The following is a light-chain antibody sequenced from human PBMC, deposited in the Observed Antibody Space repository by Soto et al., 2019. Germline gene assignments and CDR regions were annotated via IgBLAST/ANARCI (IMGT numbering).Light chain of an antibody. CDR1: TGAVTSGHY. J-gene: IGLJ2*01. Sequence: QAVVTQEPSLTVSPGGTVTLTCGSSTGAVTSGHYPYWFQQKPGQAPRTLIYDTSNKHSWTPARFSGSLLGGKAALTLSGAQPEDEADYYCLLFYSGTRPVVFGGGTKVTVL. CDR2: DTS. CDR3: LLFYSGTRPVV. V-gene: IGLV7-46*01.